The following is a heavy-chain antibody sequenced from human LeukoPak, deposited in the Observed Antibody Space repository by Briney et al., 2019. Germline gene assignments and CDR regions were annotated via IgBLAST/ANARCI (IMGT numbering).Heavy chain of an antibody. CDR1: GFTFSSYA. CDR3: AKFTRIVVVVSVTEDAFDI. CDR2: ISYDGSNK. V-gene: IGHV3-30-3*02. J-gene: IGHJ3*02. Sequence: GGSLRLSCAASGFTFSSYAMHWVRQAPGKGLEWVAVISYDGSNKYYADSVKGRFTISRDNSKNTLYLEMSSLRAEDTAVYYCAKFTRIVVVVSVTEDAFDIWGQGTMVTVSS. D-gene: IGHD2-15*01.